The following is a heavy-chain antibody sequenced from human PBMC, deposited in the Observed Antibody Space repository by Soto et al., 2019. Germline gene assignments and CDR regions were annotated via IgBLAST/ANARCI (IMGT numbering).Heavy chain of an antibody. D-gene: IGHD3-22*01. V-gene: IGHV3-23*01. CDR1: GFTFSHHD. CDR2: ISGSGGRT. Sequence: EVHLLESGGGLVQPGGSLRLSCAASGFTFSHHDMSWVRQAPGKGLEWVSAISGSGGRTHYADSVKGRFTISRDNAKNSLYLQMNSLRAEDTAVYYCARDAGDYYDSSGYYVVYWGQGTLVTVSS. J-gene: IGHJ4*02. CDR3: ARDAGDYYDSSGYYVVY.